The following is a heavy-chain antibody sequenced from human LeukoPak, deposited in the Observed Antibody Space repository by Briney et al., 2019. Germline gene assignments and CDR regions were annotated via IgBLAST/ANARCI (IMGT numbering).Heavy chain of an antibody. Sequence: GGSLRLSCAASGFTFSSYAMSWVRPAAGKGREWVSAISGSGGSTYYADSVRVRCTISRDNSKNTLYLQMNSLRAEDTAVYYCAKGPRATTLGSSDYLGQGTLVTVSS. CDR2: ISGSGGST. D-gene: IGHD1-26*01. V-gene: IGHV3-23*01. CDR3: AKGPRATTLGSSDY. J-gene: IGHJ4*02. CDR1: GFTFSSYA.